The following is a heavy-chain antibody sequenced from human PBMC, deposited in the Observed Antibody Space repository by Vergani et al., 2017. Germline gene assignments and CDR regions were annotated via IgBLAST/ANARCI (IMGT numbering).Heavy chain of an antibody. Sequence: QVQLVQSGAEVKKPGASVKVSCKASGYTFTSYGISWVRQAPGQGLEWMGWISAYNGNTNYAQKLQGRVTMTTDTSTSTAYMELRSLRSDDTAVYYCARRLIGYCSSTGTYYYYMDVWGKGTTVTVSS. J-gene: IGHJ6*03. CDR2: ISAYNGNT. D-gene: IGHD2-2*01. CDR3: ARRLIGYCSSTGTYYYYMDV. V-gene: IGHV1-18*01. CDR1: GYTFTSYG.